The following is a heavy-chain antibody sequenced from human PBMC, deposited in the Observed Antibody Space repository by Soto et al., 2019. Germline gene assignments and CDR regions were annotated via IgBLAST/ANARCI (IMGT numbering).Heavy chain of an antibody. CDR2: IKTKTDGETT. Sequence: EVQLVESGGGSVQPGGSLRLSCAASGLDLTNVWMNWVRQAPGKGLEWVARIKTKTDGETTDYAAPVKGRFTISRDDSKNTVYLQMNSLEIEDTAVYYCADIAVVHPGDYWGQGTLVTVSS. V-gene: IGHV3-15*07. CDR3: ADIAVVHPGDY. CDR1: GLDLTNVW. D-gene: IGHD6-19*01. J-gene: IGHJ4*02.